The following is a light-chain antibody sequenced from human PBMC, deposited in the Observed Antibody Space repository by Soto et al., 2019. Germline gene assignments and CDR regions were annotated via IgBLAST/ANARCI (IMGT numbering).Light chain of an antibody. CDR2: EVS. Sequence: QSALTQPASVSGSPGQSITISCIGTNSDVGAYKYVSWYQQQPDKAPKLIIYEVSNRPSGVSSRFSGSKSGNTASLTISGLQAEDEGDYYCLSYTNNSTKVFGGGTKLTVL. J-gene: IGLJ3*02. CDR3: LSYTNNSTKV. V-gene: IGLV2-14*01. CDR1: NSDVGAYKY.